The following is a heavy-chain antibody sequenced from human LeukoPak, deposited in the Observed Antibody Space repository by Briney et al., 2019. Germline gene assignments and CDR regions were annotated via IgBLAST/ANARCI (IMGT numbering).Heavy chain of an antibody. D-gene: IGHD2-15*01. CDR1: GFTFSSYS. V-gene: IGHV3-21*01. Sequence: PGGSLRLSCAASGFTFSSYSMNLVRQAPGKGLEWVSSISSSSSYIYYADSVKGRFTISRDNAKNSLYLQMNSLRAEDTAVYYCARESVVAATQGDYWGQGTLVTVSS. CDR2: ISSSSSYI. CDR3: ARESVVAATQGDY. J-gene: IGHJ4*02.